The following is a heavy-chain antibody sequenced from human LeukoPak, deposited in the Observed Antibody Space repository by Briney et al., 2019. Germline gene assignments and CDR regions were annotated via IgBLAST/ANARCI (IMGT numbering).Heavy chain of an antibody. J-gene: IGHJ6*03. D-gene: IGHD4-11*01. V-gene: IGHV4-61*02. CDR3: ARDAPWSYGGTSYSNTYYYYYYYMDV. CDR2: IYTSGST. Sequence: SETLSLTCTVSGGSISSGSYYWSWIRQPAGKGLEWIGRIYTSGSTNYNPSLKSRVTISVDTSKNQFSLKLSSVTAADTAVYYCARDAPWSYGGTSYSNTYYYYYYYMDVWGKGTTVTVSS. CDR1: GGSISSGSYY.